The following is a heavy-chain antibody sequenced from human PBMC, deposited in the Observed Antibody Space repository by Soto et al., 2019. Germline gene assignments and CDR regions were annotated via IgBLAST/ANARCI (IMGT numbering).Heavy chain of an antibody. D-gene: IGHD3-10*01. CDR2: VSGYTGNT. Sequence: QVQLVQSETEVKKPGASVKVSCKASGYIFTNYDITWVGQAPGQGLEWMGWVSGYTGNTKYAQKFQDRVTMTTDTSTSTVYMELRSLRSDDTAVYYCARFGSAPYYYYGVDVWGQGTTVFVSS. CDR1: GYIFTNYD. V-gene: IGHV1-18*01. CDR3: ARFGSAPYYYYGVDV. J-gene: IGHJ6*02.